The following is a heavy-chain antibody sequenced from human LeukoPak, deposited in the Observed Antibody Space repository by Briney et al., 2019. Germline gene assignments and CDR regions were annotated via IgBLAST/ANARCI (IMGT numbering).Heavy chain of an antibody. CDR2: ISAYNGNT. CDR1: GYNFISYG. V-gene: IGHV1-18*01. CDR3: ARDRAPYYYYMDV. J-gene: IGHJ6*03. Sequence: ASVKVSCKASGYNFISYGINWVRQAPGQGLEWMGWISAYNGNTNYAQKLQGRVTMTTDTSTSTAYMELRSLRIDDTAVYYCARDRAPYYYYMDVWGKGTTVTVSS.